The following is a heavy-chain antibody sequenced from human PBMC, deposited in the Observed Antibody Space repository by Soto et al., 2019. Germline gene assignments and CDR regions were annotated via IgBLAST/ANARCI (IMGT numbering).Heavy chain of an antibody. CDR3: AKDRHRGYGTFDY. J-gene: IGHJ4*02. D-gene: IGHD1-1*01. CDR1: GFTFDDYN. V-gene: IGHV3-9*01. CDR2: VSWNSDIT. Sequence: EVQLVESGGGLVQPGRSLRLSCVASGFTFDDYNMHWVRQTPGKGLEGVSGVSWNSDITCYADSVKGRFTISRDNAKNSLYLQMNSLRAEDTAMYYCAKDRHRGYGTFDYLGQGTLVTVSS.